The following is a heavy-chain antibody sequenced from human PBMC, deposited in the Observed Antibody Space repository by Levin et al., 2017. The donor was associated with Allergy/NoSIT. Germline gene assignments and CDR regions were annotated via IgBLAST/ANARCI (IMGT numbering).Heavy chain of an antibody. CDR2: IYYSGST. J-gene: IGHJ6*02. D-gene: IGHD6-13*01. CDR3: ARDKFAAAGGGMDV. Sequence: SETLSLTCTVSGGSISSSSYYWGWIRQPPGKGLEWIGSIYYSGSTYYNPSLKSRVTISVDTSKNQFSLKLSSVTAADTAVYYCARDKFAAAGGGMDVWGQGTTVTVSS. V-gene: IGHV4-39*07. CDR1: GGSISSSSYY.